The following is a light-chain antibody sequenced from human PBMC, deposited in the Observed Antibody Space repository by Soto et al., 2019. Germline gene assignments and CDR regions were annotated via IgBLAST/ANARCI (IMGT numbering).Light chain of an antibody. CDR2: GAS. V-gene: IGKV3-20*01. CDR1: QSVSSSY. J-gene: IGKJ4*01. CDR3: QQYGSSLAVT. Sequence: EIVLTQSPGTLSLSPGERATLSCRASQSVSSSYLAWYQQKPGQAPRLLIYGASSRATGIPDRFSGSGSGTDFTLTISRLEPEEFAVYYCQQYGSSLAVTFGGGTKVEIK.